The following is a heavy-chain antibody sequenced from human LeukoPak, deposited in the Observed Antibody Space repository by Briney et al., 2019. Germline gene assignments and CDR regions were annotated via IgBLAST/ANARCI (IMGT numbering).Heavy chain of an antibody. CDR3: GRSVAAPADY. J-gene: IGHJ4*02. CDR2: IKPDGSAE. D-gene: IGHD6-6*01. CDR1: GFTFSSNW. Sequence: GGSLRLSCATSGFTFSSNWMSWVRHAPGRGLDWVANIKPDGSAEYYAASVKGRFTVSRDNAKNSLYLQMNSLRVEDTAVYYCGRSVAAPADYWGQGTLVIVSS. V-gene: IGHV3-7*01.